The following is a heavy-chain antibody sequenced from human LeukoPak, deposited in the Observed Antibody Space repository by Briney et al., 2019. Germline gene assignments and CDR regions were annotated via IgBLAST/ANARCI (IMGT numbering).Heavy chain of an antibody. V-gene: IGHV4-59*01. CDR3: AGRGQRYFRD. CDR2: IYGIENT. CDR1: ADSITSGY. Sequence: SETLSLTRSISADSITSGYWSWIRQPPGKGLEWIGYIYGIENTDYNPSLKSRVTISLDTSKNQLSLNLTAVTAADTAVYYCAGRGQRYFRDWGQGTLVTVSS. J-gene: IGHJ1*01.